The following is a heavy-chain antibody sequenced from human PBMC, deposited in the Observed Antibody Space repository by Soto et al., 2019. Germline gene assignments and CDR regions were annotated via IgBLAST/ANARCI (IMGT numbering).Heavy chain of an antibody. CDR3: TRIYCGGDCSGGY. V-gene: IGHV3-73*02. CDR1: GFTFSGSA. J-gene: IGHJ4*02. Sequence: EVPLVESGGGLVQPGGSLKLSCAASGFTFSGSAMHWVRQASGKGLEWVGRIRDKANNYATAYAASVKGRFTISRDDSRNTAYLQMNSLKTEDTAVYYCTRIYCGGDCSGGYWGQGTLVTVSS. CDR2: IRDKANNYAT. D-gene: IGHD2-21*02.